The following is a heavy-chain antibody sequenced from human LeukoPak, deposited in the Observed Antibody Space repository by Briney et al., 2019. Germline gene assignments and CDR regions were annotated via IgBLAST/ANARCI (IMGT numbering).Heavy chain of an antibody. Sequence: GGPLRLSCAASGFIFSSYSMNWVRQAPGKGLEWVSSISSSSSYIYYADSVKGRFTISRDNAKNSLYLQMNSLRAEDTAVYYCARPSSPYYYDSSGEDAFDIWGQGTLVTVSS. CDR2: ISSSSSYI. D-gene: IGHD3-22*01. V-gene: IGHV3-21*01. CDR1: GFIFSSYS. CDR3: ARPSSPYYYDSSGEDAFDI. J-gene: IGHJ3*02.